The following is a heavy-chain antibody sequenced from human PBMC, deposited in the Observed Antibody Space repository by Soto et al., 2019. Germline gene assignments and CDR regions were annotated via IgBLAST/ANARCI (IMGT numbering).Heavy chain of an antibody. Sequence: QVQLQESGPGLVKPSETLSLTCTVSGGSISSYYWSWIRQPPGKGLEWIGYIYYSGSTNYNPSLKRRVTISVDTSKNQFSLKLSSVTAADTAVYYCASGGYCRGGSCYSGLNFFDPWGQGTLVTVSS. J-gene: IGHJ5*02. CDR3: ASGGYCRGGSCYSGLNFFDP. D-gene: IGHD2-15*01. CDR1: GGSISSYY. CDR2: IYYSGST. V-gene: IGHV4-59*08.